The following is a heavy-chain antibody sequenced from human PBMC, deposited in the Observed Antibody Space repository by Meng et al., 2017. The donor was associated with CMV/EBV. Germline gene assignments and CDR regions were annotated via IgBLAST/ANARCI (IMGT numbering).Heavy chain of an antibody. CDR2: ISSSSSYI. D-gene: IGHD3-3*01. V-gene: IGHV3-21*01. Sequence: GGSLRLSCAASGFTFSSYSMNWVRQAPGKGLERVSSISSSSSYIYYADSVKGRFTISRDNAKNSLYLQMNSLRAEDTAVYYCARESVRWSGYYNDGMDVWGQGTTVTVSS. J-gene: IGHJ6*02. CDR3: ARESVRWSGYYNDGMDV. CDR1: GFTFSSYS.